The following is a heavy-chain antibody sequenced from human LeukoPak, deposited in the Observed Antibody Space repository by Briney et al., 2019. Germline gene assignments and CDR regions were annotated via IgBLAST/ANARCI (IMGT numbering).Heavy chain of an antibody. V-gene: IGHV3-23*01. CDR2: ISGSGGST. CDR1: GFTFSSYA. Sequence: GGSLRLSCAASGFTFSSYAMSWVRQAPGKGLEWVSAISGSGGSTYYADSVKGRFTISRDNSKNTLYLQMNSLRAEDTAVYYCAKGGYYDRSGYFPPDRFLDYWGQGTLVTVSS. CDR3: AKGGYYDRSGYFPPDRFLDY. D-gene: IGHD3-22*01. J-gene: IGHJ4*02.